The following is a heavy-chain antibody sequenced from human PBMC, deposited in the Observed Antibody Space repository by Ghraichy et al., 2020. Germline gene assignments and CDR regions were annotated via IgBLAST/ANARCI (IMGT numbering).Heavy chain of an antibody. D-gene: IGHD2-2*01. Sequence: SETLSLTCTVSGGSISSSSYYWGWIRQPPGKGLEWIGSIYYSGSTYYNPSLKSRVTISVDTSKNQFSLKLSSVTAADTAVYYCARQRSILVVPAISRYYGMDVWGQGTTVTVSS. CDR1: GGSISSSSYY. V-gene: IGHV4-39*01. CDR3: ARQRSILVVPAISRYYGMDV. J-gene: IGHJ6*02. CDR2: IYYSGST.